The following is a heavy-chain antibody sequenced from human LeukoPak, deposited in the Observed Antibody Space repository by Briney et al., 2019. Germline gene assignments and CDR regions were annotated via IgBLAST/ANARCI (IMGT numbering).Heavy chain of an antibody. Sequence: PSETLSLTCAVYGGSFSGYYWSWIRQPPGKGLEWIGEINHSGSTNYNPSLKSRVTISVDTSKNQFSLKLSSVTAADTAVYYCVRLVGYYGSGTYRAFDYWGQGTLVTVSP. CDR2: INHSGST. J-gene: IGHJ4*02. CDR3: VRLVGYYGSGTYRAFDY. CDR1: GGSFSGYY. V-gene: IGHV4-34*01. D-gene: IGHD3-10*01.